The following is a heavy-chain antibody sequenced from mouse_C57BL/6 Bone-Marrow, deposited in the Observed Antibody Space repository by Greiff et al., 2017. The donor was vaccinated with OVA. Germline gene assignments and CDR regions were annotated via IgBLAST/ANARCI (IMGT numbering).Heavy chain of an antibody. D-gene: IGHD1-1*01. CDR2: INPNNGGT. J-gene: IGHJ1*03. CDR3: ARGTYYGSSFYWYFDV. Sequence: EVQLQQSGPELVKPGASVKIPCKASGYTFTDYNMDWVKQSHGKSLEWIGDINPNNGGTIYNQKFKGKATLTVDKSSSTAYMELRSLTSEDTAVYYCARGTYYGSSFYWYFDVWGTGTTVTVSS. CDR1: GYTFTDYN. V-gene: IGHV1-18*01.